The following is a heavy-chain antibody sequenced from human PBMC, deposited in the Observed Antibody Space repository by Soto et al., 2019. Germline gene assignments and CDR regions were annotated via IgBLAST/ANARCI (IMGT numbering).Heavy chain of an antibody. D-gene: IGHD2-21*02. CDR2: ISGSGGSP. J-gene: IGHJ4*02. CDR3: AKRSYVRSDGVDY. Sequence: PGGSLRLSCAASGFTFRTYAMSWVRQAPGKGLEWVSGISGSGGSPYYADSVKGRFTISRDNSKNTLYLQMNSLRVEDTAVYYCAKRSYVRSDGVDYWGQGTLVTVSS. V-gene: IGHV3-23*01. CDR1: GFTFRTYA.